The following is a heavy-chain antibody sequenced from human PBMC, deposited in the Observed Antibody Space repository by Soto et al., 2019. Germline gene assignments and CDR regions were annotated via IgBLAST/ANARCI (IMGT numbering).Heavy chain of an antibody. Sequence: EVQLLESGGDLVQPGGSLRLSCAASGFTFSSNVMNWVRQAPGKGLEWVSVITNTGGDTIYADSVKGRFTMSRDNSKNILYLQMNSLRADDTAIYYCARASGESYPGSRVFDSWGRGTRVTVSS. CDR3: ARASGESYPGSRVFDS. D-gene: IGHD3-10*01. CDR1: GFTFSSNV. CDR2: ITNTGGDT. J-gene: IGHJ4*02. V-gene: IGHV3-23*01.